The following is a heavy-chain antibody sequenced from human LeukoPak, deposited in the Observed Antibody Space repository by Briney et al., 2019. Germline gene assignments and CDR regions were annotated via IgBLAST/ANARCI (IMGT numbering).Heavy chain of an antibody. D-gene: IGHD6-13*01. J-gene: IGHJ4*02. Sequence: SQTLSLTCTISGGSISSDNFYWSWIRQPPGKGREWIGYIYYSGSTYYNPSLKSRITISVDTSKTQFSLKVSPVTAADTAVYFCVREYSSSWSYYFDYWGQGPLVTVSS. V-gene: IGHV4-30-4*01. CDR3: VREYSSSWSYYFDY. CDR1: GGSISSDNFY. CDR2: IYYSGST.